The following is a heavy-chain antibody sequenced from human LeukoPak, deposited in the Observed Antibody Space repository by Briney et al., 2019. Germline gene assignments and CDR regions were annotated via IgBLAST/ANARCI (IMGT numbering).Heavy chain of an antibody. CDR3: ARGRRDTQYQVFDY. D-gene: IGHD2-2*01. Sequence: GGSLRLSCAASGFTFSSYGMHWVRQAPGKGLEWVSAISGSGGSTYYADSVKGRFTISRDNAKNSLYLQMSGLRDEDTAVYYCARGRRDTQYQVFDYWGLGILVTVSS. CDR1: GFTFSSYG. CDR2: ISGSGGST. V-gene: IGHV3-23*01. J-gene: IGHJ4*02.